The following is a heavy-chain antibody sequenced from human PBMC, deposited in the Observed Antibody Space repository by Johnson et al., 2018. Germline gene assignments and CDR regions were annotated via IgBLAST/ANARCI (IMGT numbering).Heavy chain of an antibody. CDR2: ISGSGGST. V-gene: IGHV3-23*01. J-gene: IGHJ3*02. Sequence: EVQLLESGGGLVQPGGSLRLSCAASGFTFSSYAMSWVRQAPGKGLEWVSAISGSGGSTYSADSVKGRFTISRDNSKNTLYLQMNSRRAEETAVYYCAKDQGVGVGELLDAFDICGQGTMVTVSS. CDR3: AKDQGVGVGELLDAFDI. CDR1: GFTFSSYA. D-gene: IGHD3-10*01.